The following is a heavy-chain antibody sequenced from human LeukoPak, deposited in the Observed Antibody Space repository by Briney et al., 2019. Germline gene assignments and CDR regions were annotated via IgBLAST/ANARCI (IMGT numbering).Heavy chain of an antibody. D-gene: IGHD6-19*01. J-gene: IGHJ4*02. CDR1: GGTFSSYA. CDR3: ASVRGYSSGWYLDY. CDR2: IIPILGIA. Sequence: GASVKVSCKASGGTFSSYAISWVRQAPGRGLEWMGRIIPILGIANYAQKFQGRVTITADKSTSTAYMELSSLRSEDTAVYYCASVRGYSSGWYLDYWGQGTLVTVSS. V-gene: IGHV1-69*04.